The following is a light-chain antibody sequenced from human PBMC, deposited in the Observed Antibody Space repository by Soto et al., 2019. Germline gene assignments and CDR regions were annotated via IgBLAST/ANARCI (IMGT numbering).Light chain of an antibody. CDR1: QSVRTK. CDR2: GAS. J-gene: IGKJ5*01. CDR3: PQYNSWPPLT. Sequence: EIVMTQSPDPPYVSPGAEERLYCSESQSVRTKLAWYQQKAGQAPRLLIYGASTRATGIPDRFSGSGSGTEFTLTISSLQYEDFAVYYCPQYNSWPPLTFAQGTRLE. V-gene: IGKV3-15*01.